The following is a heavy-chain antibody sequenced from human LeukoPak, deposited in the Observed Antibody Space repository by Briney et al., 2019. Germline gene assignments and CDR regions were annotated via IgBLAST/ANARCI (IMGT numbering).Heavy chain of an antibody. J-gene: IGHJ4*02. V-gene: IGHV3-30*18. D-gene: IGHD3-22*01. Sequence: PGGSLRLSCAASGFTFSSYGMHWVRQAPGTGLEWVAVISYDGSNKYYADSVKGRFTISRDNSKNTLYLQMNSLRAEDTAVYYCAKGEYYDSSAIFDYWGQGTLVTVSS. CDR3: AKGEYYDSSAIFDY. CDR1: GFTFSSYG. CDR2: ISYDGSNK.